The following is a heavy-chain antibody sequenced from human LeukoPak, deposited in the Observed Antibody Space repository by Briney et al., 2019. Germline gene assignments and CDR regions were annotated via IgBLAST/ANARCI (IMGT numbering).Heavy chain of an antibody. Sequence: PGGSLRLSCAASGFTFSNYAMSWVRQAPGKGLEWVSGIYGGGITTHYADSVKGRFTISRDNSKNTLYLEMSSLRAEDTAVYYCAQDYGRDGEGTMFDYWGQGILVTVSS. V-gene: IGHV3-23*01. CDR1: GFTFSNYA. CDR2: IYGGGITT. D-gene: IGHD3-10*01. J-gene: IGHJ4*02. CDR3: AQDYGRDGEGTMFDY.